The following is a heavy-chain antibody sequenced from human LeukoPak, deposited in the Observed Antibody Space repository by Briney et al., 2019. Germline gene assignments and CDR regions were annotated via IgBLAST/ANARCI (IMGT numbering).Heavy chain of an antibody. CDR2: IYYSGST. Sequence: SETLSLTCTVSGGSIGRSYWSWIRQPPGKGLEWIGFIYYSGSTSYNPSLKRRVTMSIDTSKNRFSLKLKSVAVADTAVYYCARGGGYDYPVDYRGQGTLVAVTS. V-gene: IGHV4-59*01. CDR3: ARGGGYDYPVDY. CDR1: GGSIGRSY. D-gene: IGHD5-12*01. J-gene: IGHJ4*02.